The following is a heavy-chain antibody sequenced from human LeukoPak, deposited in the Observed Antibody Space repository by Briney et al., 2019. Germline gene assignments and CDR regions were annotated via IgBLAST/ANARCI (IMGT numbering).Heavy chain of an antibody. J-gene: IGHJ5*02. CDR2: IYYSGST. D-gene: IGHD3-3*01. CDR1: GGSISSYY. V-gene: IGHV4-59*08. Sequence: SETLSLTCTVSGGSISSYYWSWIRQPPGKGLEWIGYIYYSGSTNYNPSLKSRVTISVDTSKNQFSLKLSSVTAADTAVYYCARQDDFWSGYDPWGQGTLVTVSS. CDR3: ARQDDFWSGYDP.